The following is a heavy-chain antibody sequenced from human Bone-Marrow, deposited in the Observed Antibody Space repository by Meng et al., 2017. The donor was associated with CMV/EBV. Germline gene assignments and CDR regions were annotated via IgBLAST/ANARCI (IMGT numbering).Heavy chain of an antibody. Sequence: SETLSLTCTVSGGSISSGGYYWSWIRQHPGKGLEWIGYIYYSGSTYYNPSLKSRVTISVDTSKNQFSLKLSSVTAADTAVYYCARTPPSAVYFDYWGQGTRVTVSS. J-gene: IGHJ4*02. CDR2: IYYSGST. CDR1: GGSISSGGYY. D-gene: IGHD2-2*01. V-gene: IGHV4-31*03. CDR3: ARTPPSAVYFDY.